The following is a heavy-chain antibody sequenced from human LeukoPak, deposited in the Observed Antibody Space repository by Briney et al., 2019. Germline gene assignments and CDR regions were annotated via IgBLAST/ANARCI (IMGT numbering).Heavy chain of an antibody. Sequence: KSGGSLRLSCAASGFTFSSYSMNWVRQAPGKGLEWVSSTSSSSSYIYYADSVKGRFTISRDNAKNSLYLQMNSLRAEDTAVYYCARFPGEDYDFWSVDYWGQGTLVTVSS. CDR3: ARFPGEDYDFWSVDY. D-gene: IGHD3-3*01. V-gene: IGHV3-21*01. CDR2: TSSSSSYI. J-gene: IGHJ4*02. CDR1: GFTFSSYS.